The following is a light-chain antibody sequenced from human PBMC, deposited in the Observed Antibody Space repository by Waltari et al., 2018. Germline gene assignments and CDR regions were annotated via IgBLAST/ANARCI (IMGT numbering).Light chain of an antibody. CDR2: WAA. CDR3: QQYYNAPLT. CDR1: QSILYRSSNRNA. J-gene: IGKJ4*01. Sequence: DIVMTQSPDSLAVSLGDRATINCKSSQSILYRSSNRNALAWYQQKPGQTPKLLFFWAATRESGAPDRFSVSGSGTDFTLTISSLQAEDVAVYYCQQYYNAPLTFGGGTKVEIK. V-gene: IGKV4-1*01.